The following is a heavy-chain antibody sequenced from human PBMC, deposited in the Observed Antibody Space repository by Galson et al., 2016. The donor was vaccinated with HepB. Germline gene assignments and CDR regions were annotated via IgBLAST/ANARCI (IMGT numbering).Heavy chain of an antibody. Sequence: SLRLSCAASGFTFTRYAMSWVRQAPGKGLEWLSGISGPGDYAYYADSVRGRFSISRDNPKNTLYLQMNSLRSDDTAVYYCAAAVAGNFDYWGQGILVTVSS. V-gene: IGHV3-23*01. CDR2: ISGPGDYA. D-gene: IGHD6-19*01. CDR1: GFTFTRYA. J-gene: IGHJ4*02. CDR3: AAAVAGNFDY.